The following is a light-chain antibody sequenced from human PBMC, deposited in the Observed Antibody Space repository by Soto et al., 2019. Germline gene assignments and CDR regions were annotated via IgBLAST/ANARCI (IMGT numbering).Light chain of an antibody. CDR3: KKSYSTPHT. V-gene: IGKV1-39*01. Sequence: EIQMTQSPASLSAAVGDRVTITCRASQIISSYLNWYQQKPGNDPKLLIYAASSFQSGVPSRFSGSGSGTDFTLTIRSLQPEDFATYYCKKSYSTPHTLGHGTPREIK. CDR2: AAS. J-gene: IGKJ5*01. CDR1: QIISSY.